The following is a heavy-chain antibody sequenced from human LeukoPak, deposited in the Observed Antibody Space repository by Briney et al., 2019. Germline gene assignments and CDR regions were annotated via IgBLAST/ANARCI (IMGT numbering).Heavy chain of an antibody. CDR2: INHSGST. CDR1: GGSFSGYY. Sequence: PSETLSLTCAVYGGSFSGYYWSWIRQPPGKGLEWIGEINHSGSTNYNPSLKSRVTISVDMSKNQFSLKLSSVTAADTAVYYCARAPPNRTYFRPWGQGTLVTVSS. V-gene: IGHV4-34*01. CDR3: ARAPPNRTYFRP. J-gene: IGHJ5*02. D-gene: IGHD3-10*02.